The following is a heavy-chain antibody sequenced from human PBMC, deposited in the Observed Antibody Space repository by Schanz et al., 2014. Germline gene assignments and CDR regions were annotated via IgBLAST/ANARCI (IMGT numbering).Heavy chain of an antibody. CDR2: IIPSLGLA. V-gene: IGHV1-69*04. J-gene: IGHJ4*02. CDR3: ARDRLECGAECYSVEVFEI. Sequence: QVQLVQSGAEVKKPGSSVKVSCKASGGTFSTYTISWVRQAPGQGLEWMGRIIPSLGLAKYEQKFQDKVTITADTSTTTAYMESRCLRSEDTTVYYCARDRLECGAECYSVEVFEIWGQGTLVIVSS. D-gene: IGHD2-21*01. CDR1: GGTFSTYT.